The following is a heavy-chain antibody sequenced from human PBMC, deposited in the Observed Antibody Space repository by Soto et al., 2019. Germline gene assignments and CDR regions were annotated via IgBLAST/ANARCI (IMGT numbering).Heavy chain of an antibody. J-gene: IGHJ5*02. D-gene: IGHD2-2*02. CDR3: ARMIGCSSTSCYSVHPFDL. CDR2: IFSNDEK. V-gene: IGHV2-26*01. Sequence: QVTLKESGPVLVKPTETLTLTCTVSGFSLSNARMGVSWIRQPPGKALEWLAHIFSNDEKSYSTSLKSRLTSSKNTSKSQVVLTITNMDPVDTATYYCARMIGCSSTSCYSVHPFDLWGQGTLVTVSS. CDR1: GFSLSNARMG.